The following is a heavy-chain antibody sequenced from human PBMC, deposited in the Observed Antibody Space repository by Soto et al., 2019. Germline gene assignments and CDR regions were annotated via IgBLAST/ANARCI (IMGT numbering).Heavy chain of an antibody. V-gene: IGHV1-58*01. J-gene: IGHJ4*02. CDR2: IVVGSGNT. D-gene: IGHD5-18*01. CDR1: GFTFTSSA. Sequence: QMQLVQSGPEVKKPGTSVKVSCKASGFTFTSSAVQWVRQARGQRLEWIGWIVVGSGNTNYAQKFQERVTITRDMSTSTAYMELSSLRSEDTAVYYCAADLTDMACFDYWGQGTLVTVSS. CDR3: AADLTDMACFDY.